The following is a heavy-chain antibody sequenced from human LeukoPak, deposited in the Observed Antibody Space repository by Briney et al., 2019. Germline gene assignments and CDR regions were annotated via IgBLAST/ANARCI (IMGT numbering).Heavy chain of an antibody. CDR2: IYYSGST. CDR3: AGVVEVPAATGLWFDP. D-gene: IGHD2-2*01. Sequence: SETLSLTCTVSGGSIRSYYWSWIRQPPGKGLERIGYIYYSGSTNYNPSLKSRVTISEDTSKNQFSLKLSSVTAADTAVYYCAGVVEVPAATGLWFDPWGQGTLVTVSS. J-gene: IGHJ5*02. V-gene: IGHV4-59*01. CDR1: GGSIRSYY.